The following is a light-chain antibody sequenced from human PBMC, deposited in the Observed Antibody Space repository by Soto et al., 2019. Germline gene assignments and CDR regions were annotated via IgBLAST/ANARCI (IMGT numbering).Light chain of an antibody. V-gene: IGLV2-23*01. CDR2: EGS. J-gene: IGLJ2*01. CDR1: SSDVGSYNL. CDR3: CSYAGSRTVV. Sequence: QSALTQPASVSGSPGQSITISCTGTSSDVGSYNLVSWYQQHPGKAPKLMIYEGSKRPSGVSNRFSGSKSGNTASLTISGLQAEDEADYYCCSYAGSRTVVFGGGTQLPVL.